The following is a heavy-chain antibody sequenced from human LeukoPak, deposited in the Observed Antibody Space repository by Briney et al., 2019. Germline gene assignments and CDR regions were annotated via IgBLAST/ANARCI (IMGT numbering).Heavy chain of an antibody. V-gene: IGHV3-7*01. Sequence: PGGSLRLSCAASGFTFSSYWMSWVRQAPGKGLEWVANIKQDGSEKYYVDSVKGRFTISRDNAKNSLYLQMNSLRDEDTAVYYCARQASGFYRWGFDYWGQGTLVTVSS. CDR3: ARQASGFYRWGFDY. D-gene: IGHD3-3*01. J-gene: IGHJ4*02. CDR2: IKQDGSEK. CDR1: GFTFSSYW.